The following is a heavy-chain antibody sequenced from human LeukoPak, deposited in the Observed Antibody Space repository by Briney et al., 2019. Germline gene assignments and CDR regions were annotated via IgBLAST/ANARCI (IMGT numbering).Heavy chain of an antibody. Sequence: QPGRSLRLSCAASGFTFSSYGMHWVRQAPGKGLEWVAIISYDGSHKYYPASVKGRFTISRDNSKNTLYLQMNSLRAEDTAVYYCAKGLWFGELRPFDYWGQGTLVTVSS. CDR2: ISYDGSHK. V-gene: IGHV3-30*18. CDR1: GFTFSSYG. D-gene: IGHD3-10*01. J-gene: IGHJ4*02. CDR3: AKGLWFGELRPFDY.